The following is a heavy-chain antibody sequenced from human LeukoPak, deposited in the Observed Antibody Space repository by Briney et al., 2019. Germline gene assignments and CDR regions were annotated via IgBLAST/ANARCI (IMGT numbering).Heavy chain of an antibody. Sequence: EESLKISCKASGSSFANYWIAWVRQVPGKGLECIGIIYPGDSDTRYSPSFQGQVTISVDNSISTAYLQWSSLKASDTAMYYCARHVSVVVPADGWFDPWGQGTLVTVSS. CDR2: IYPGDSDT. J-gene: IGHJ5*02. V-gene: IGHV5-51*01. CDR1: GSSFANYW. CDR3: ARHVSVVVPADGWFDP. D-gene: IGHD2-2*01.